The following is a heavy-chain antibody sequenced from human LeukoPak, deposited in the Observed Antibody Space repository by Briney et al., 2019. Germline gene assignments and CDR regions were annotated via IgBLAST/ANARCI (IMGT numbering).Heavy chain of an antibody. CDR3: ARGEKITIFGVVRTNWFDP. CDR1: GYTFTSYD. V-gene: IGHV1-8*03. CDR2: MNPNSGNT. D-gene: IGHD3-3*01. Sequence: GASVKVSCKASGYTFTSYDINWVRQATGQGLEWMGWMNPNSGNTGYAQKFQGRVTITRNTSISTAYMELSSLRSEDTAVYYCARGEKITIFGVVRTNWFDPWGQGTLVTVSS. J-gene: IGHJ5*02.